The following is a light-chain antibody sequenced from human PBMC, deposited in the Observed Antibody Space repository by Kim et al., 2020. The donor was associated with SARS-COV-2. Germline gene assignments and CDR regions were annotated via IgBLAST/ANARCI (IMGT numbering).Light chain of an antibody. CDR2: DNN. J-gene: IGLJ3*02. CDR3: ATWDSSLSAGV. Sequence: QSELTQPPSVSAAPGQKVTIFCSGSRSNIGNNYVSWYQQLPGTAPKLLIYDNNKRPSGIPDRFSGSKSGTSATLGITGLQTGDEADYYCATWDSSLSAGVFGGGTKLTVL. V-gene: IGLV1-51*01. CDR1: RSNIGNNY.